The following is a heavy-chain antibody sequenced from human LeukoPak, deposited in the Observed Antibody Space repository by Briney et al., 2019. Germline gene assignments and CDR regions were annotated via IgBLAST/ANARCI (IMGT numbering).Heavy chain of an antibody. D-gene: IGHD1-26*01. J-gene: IGHJ4*02. CDR3: AKDKTGIVGAICDY. V-gene: IGHV3-74*01. CDR2: INSDGSST. CDR1: GFTFSSYW. Sequence: GGSLRLSCAASGFTFSSYWMHWVRQAPGKGLVWVSRINSDGSSTSYADSVKGRFTISRDNAKNTLYLQMNSLRAEDTAVYYCAKDKTGIVGAICDYWGQGTLVTVSS.